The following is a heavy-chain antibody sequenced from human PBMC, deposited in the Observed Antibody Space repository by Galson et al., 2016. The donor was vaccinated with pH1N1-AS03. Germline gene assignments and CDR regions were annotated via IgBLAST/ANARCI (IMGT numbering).Heavy chain of an antibody. Sequence: SLRLSCATSGFSFSESWMTWVRQAPGKGPEWVANIKQDGSETHYVDSVKGRFTISRDNAKNSLYLQMNSLRVEDTAMYYCARGEMIGDDSWGQGTLVTVSS. CDR2: IKQDGSET. CDR1: GFSFSESW. D-gene: IGHD3-16*01. V-gene: IGHV3-7*03. J-gene: IGHJ4*02. CDR3: ARGEMIGDDS.